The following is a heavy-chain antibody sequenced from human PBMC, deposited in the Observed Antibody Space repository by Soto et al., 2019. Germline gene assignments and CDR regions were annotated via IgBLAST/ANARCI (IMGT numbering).Heavy chain of an antibody. V-gene: IGHV3-15*07. D-gene: IGHD2-15*01. CDR2: IKTSAGGGAT. CDR3: TTGSVEGI. Sequence: EVQLVESAGGLVKPGGSLRLSCVASGFSFNEAWMNWVRQAPGEGLEWVGRIKTSAGGGATDYAAPVQGRFTISRDESKNGLYLHMNRPRTEDKAIYYCTTGSVEGIWGQGTTVTVSS. J-gene: IGHJ6*01. CDR1: GFSFNEAW.